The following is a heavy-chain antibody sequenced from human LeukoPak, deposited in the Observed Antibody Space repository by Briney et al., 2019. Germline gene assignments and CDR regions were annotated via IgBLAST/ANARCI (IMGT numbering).Heavy chain of an antibody. CDR2: IYYSGST. Sequence: SETLSLTCTVSGGSISSGGYYWSWIRQHPGKSLEWIGYIYYSGSTYYNPSLKSRVTISVDTSKNQFSLKLSSVTAADTAVYYCARRSGGGSFYFDYWGQGTLVTVSS. CDR3: ARRSGGGSFYFDY. J-gene: IGHJ4*02. CDR1: GGSISSGGYY. D-gene: IGHD1-26*01. V-gene: IGHV4-31*03.